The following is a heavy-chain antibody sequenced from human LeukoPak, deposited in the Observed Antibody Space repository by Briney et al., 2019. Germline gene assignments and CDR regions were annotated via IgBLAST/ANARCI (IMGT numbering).Heavy chain of an antibody. D-gene: IGHD4/OR15-4a*01. CDR2: IYTSGST. CDR3: ARGANWFDP. J-gene: IGHJ5*02. CDR1: GGSISSGSYY. Sequence: SQTLSLTCTVTGGSISSGSYYWSWIRQPAGKGLEWIGRIYTSGSTNYNPSLKSRVTISVDTSKNQFSLKLSSVTAADTAVYYCARGANWFDPWGQGTLVTVTS. V-gene: IGHV4-61*02.